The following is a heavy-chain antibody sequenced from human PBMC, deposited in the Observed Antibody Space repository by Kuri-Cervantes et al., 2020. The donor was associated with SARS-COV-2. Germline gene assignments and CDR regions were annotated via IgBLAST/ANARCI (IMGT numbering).Heavy chain of an antibody. CDR2: INSDGSST. CDR3: ARVGGGNTYYYGSGPYGMDV. D-gene: IGHD3-10*01. Sequence: AASGFTFSSYWMHWVRQAPGKGLVWVSRINSDGSSTSYADSVKGRFTISRDNAKNTLYLQMNSLRAEDTAVYYCARVGGGNTYYYGSGPYGMDVWGQGTTVTVSS. J-gene: IGHJ6*02. CDR1: GFTFSSYW. V-gene: IGHV3-74*01.